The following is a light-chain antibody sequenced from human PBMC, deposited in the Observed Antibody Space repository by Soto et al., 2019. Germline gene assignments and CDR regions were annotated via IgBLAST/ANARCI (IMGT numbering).Light chain of an antibody. CDR1: SSDVGGYAY. J-gene: IGLJ2*01. V-gene: IGLV2-14*01. CDR2: EVS. CDR3: SSYTDNTTPA. Sequence: QSVLTRPASVSGSPGQSITITCTGTSSDVGGYAYVSWYQQYPGKAPKLVISEVSNRPSGISHRFSGSRSGNTASLTISGLQAEDEADYYCSSYTDNTTPAFGGGTKLTVL.